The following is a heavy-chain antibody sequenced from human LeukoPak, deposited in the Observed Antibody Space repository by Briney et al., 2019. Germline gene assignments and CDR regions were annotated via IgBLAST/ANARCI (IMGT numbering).Heavy chain of an antibody. J-gene: IGHJ6*02. CDR3: ARGLPAATVTSASYYGLDV. CDR2: IYTSGST. Sequence: KPSETLSLTCTVSGGSISSYYWSWIRQPAGKGLEWIGRIYTSGSTNYNPSLKSRVTMSEGASRHQFSLNLTSVTAADTAVYYCARGLPAATVTSASYYGLDVWGRGTPVTVSS. D-gene: IGHD4-17*01. V-gene: IGHV4-4*07. CDR1: GGSISSYY.